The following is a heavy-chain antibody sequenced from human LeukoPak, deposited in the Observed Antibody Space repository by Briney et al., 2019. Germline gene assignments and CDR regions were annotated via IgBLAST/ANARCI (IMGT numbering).Heavy chain of an antibody. D-gene: IGHD3-3*01. CDR2: IYYSGST. V-gene: IGHV4-31*03. CDR3: ARAGGFFSPFGY. J-gene: IGHJ4*02. Sequence: SETLSLTCTVSGVSISSGGYYWRWIRQHPGKGLEWIGYIYYSGSTYYNPSLKSRVTISVDTSKNQFSLKLSSVTAADTAVYYCARAGGFFSPFGYWGQGTLVTVSS. CDR1: GVSISSGGYY.